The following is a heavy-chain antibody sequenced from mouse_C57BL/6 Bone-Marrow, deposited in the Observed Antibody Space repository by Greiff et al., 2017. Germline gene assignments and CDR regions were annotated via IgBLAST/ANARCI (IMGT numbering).Heavy chain of an antibody. CDR3: ARDKGYDYDGFAY. V-gene: IGHV5-4*03. Sequence: MLVESGGGLVKPGGSLKLSCAASGFTFSSYAMSWVRQTPEKRLEWVATISDGGSYTYNPDNVKGRVTISRDKAKNNLYLQMSHLKSEDTAMYYCARDKGYDYDGFAYWGQGTLVTVSA. D-gene: IGHD2-4*01. CDR1: GFTFSSYA. J-gene: IGHJ3*01. CDR2: ISDGGSYT.